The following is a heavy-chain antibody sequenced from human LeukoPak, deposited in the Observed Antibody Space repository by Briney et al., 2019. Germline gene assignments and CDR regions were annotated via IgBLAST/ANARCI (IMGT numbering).Heavy chain of an antibody. Sequence: GESLKISCKGSGYSFTSYWIGWVRQMPGKGLEWMGIMYPGDSDIRYSLSFQGQVTISADKSISTAYLQWSSLKASDTAMYFCARLYEMARISPVGYWGQGTLVTVSS. D-gene: IGHD2-2*03. V-gene: IGHV5-51*01. CDR1: GYSFTSYW. CDR2: MYPGDSDI. J-gene: IGHJ4*02. CDR3: ARLYEMARISPVGY.